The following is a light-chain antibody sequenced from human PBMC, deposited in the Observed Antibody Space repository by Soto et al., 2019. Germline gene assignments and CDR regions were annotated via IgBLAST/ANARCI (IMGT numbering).Light chain of an antibody. CDR1: SSDVGGYSY. CDR2: EVS. CDR3: SSFTSINTWV. V-gene: IGLV2-14*01. J-gene: IGLJ3*02. Sequence: QSALTQPASVSGSPGQSITISCTGTSSDVGGYSYVSWYQRHSGKAPNLKIYEVSNRPSGVSDRFSGSKSGNTASLTISELHAEYEADYYCSSFTSINTWVFGGGTKLTVL.